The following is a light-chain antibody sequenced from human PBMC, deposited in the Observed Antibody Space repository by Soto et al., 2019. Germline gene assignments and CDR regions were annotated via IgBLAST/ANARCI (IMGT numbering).Light chain of an antibody. J-gene: IGKJ3*01. CDR1: QSVSSSY. V-gene: IGKV3-20*01. CDR2: GAS. CDR3: QQYSSSLFT. Sequence: EIVLTQSPGTLSLSPGERATLSCRASQSVSSSYLAWYQQKPRQAPRLLIYGASSRATGIPDRFSGSGSGTDFTLTISRREPEDFAVYYCQQYSSSLFTFGPGTKVDIK.